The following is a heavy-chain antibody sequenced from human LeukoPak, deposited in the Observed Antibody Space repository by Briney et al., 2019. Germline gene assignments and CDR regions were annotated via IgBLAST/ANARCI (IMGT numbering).Heavy chain of an antibody. V-gene: IGHV3-23*01. CDR1: GFTFSSYA. J-gene: IGHJ4*02. Sequence: GGTLRLSCAASGFTFSSYAMSWVRQAPGKGLEWVSAISGSGGSTYYADSVKGRFTISRDNSKNTLYLQMNSLRAEDTAVYYCAKFRGSYRYSDYWGQGTLVTVSS. CDR2: ISGSGGST. D-gene: IGHD3-16*02. CDR3: AKFRGSYRYSDY.